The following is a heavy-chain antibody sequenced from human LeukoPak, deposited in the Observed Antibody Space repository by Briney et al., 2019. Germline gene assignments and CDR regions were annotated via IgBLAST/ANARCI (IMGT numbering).Heavy chain of an antibody. J-gene: IGHJ4*02. V-gene: IGHV4-31*03. CDR1: GGSISSGGYY. CDR3: ARGGGWGGWDFDY. CDR2: IYYSGST. D-gene: IGHD6-19*01. Sequence: SETLSLTCTVSGGSISSGGYYWSWIRQHPGKGLEWIGYIYYSGSTYYNPSLKSRVTISVDTSKNQFSLKLSSVTAADTAVYYCARGGGWGGWDFDYWGQGTLVTVSS.